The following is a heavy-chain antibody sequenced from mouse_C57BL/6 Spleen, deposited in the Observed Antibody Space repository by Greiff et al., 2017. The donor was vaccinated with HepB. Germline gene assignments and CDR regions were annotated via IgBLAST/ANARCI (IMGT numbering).Heavy chain of an antibody. CDR2: ISDGGSYT. CDR3: ASDDYESVDYAMDY. D-gene: IGHD2-4*01. Sequence: DVKLVESGGGLVKPGGSLKLSCAASGFTFSSYAMSWVRQTPEKRMEWVATISDGGSYTYYPDNVKGRFTNSRDNAKNNLYLQMSHLKSEDTAMYYCASDDYESVDYAMDYWGQGTAVTVSS. CDR1: GFTFSSYA. V-gene: IGHV5-4*03. J-gene: IGHJ4*01.